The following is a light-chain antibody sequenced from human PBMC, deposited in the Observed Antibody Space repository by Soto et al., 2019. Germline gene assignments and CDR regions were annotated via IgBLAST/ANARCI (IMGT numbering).Light chain of an antibody. V-gene: IGLV2-8*01. CDR1: SSDVGGYNY. Sequence: QSALTQPPSASGSPGQSVTISCTGTSSDVGGYNYVSWYQQHPDKAPKLIISEVSKRPSGVPDRFSGSKSGNTASLTVSGLQAEDEADYYCSSYGGYNTVIFGGGTKLTVL. CDR3: SSYGGYNTVI. J-gene: IGLJ2*01. CDR2: EVS.